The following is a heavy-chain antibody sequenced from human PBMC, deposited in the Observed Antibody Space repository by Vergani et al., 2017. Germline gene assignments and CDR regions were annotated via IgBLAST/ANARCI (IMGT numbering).Heavy chain of an antibody. Sequence: EVQLVQSGAEVKKPGESLRISCKGSGYSFTSYWISWVRQMPGKGLEWMGRIDPSDSYTNYSPSFQGHVTISADKSISTAYLQWSSLKASDTAMYYCARTLYCGGDCYSNWYFDLWGRGTLVTVSS. D-gene: IGHD2-21*02. J-gene: IGHJ2*01. CDR3: ARTLYCGGDCYSNWYFDL. CDR1: GYSFTSYW. CDR2: IDPSDSYT. V-gene: IGHV5-10-1*03.